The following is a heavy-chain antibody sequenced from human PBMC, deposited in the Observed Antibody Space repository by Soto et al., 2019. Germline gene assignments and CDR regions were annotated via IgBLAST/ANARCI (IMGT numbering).Heavy chain of an antibody. Sequence: GASVKVSCKASGGTFSSYAISWVRQAPGQGLEWTGGIIPIFGTANYAQKFQGRATITADGSTSTAYMELSSLRSEDTAVYYCARDIRYCSGGSCYGPVAFDTWGQGTMVTVSS. CDR3: ARDIRYCSGGSCYGPVAFDT. J-gene: IGHJ3*02. V-gene: IGHV1-69*13. D-gene: IGHD2-15*01. CDR1: GGTFSSYA. CDR2: IIPIFGTA.